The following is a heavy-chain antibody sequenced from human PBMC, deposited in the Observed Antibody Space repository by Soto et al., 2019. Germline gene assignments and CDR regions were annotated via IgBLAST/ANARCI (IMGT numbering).Heavy chain of an antibody. V-gene: IGHV1-18*01. D-gene: IGHD4-17*01. J-gene: IGHJ4*02. CDR1: GYTFTSYA. CDR3: ARDIAYGDYSDY. Sequence: ASVKVSCKASGYTFTSYAISWVRQAPGQGLEWMGWISAYNGNTNYAQKLQGRVTMTTDTSTSTAYMELRSLRSDDTAVYYCARDIAYGDYSDYWGQGTLVTVSS. CDR2: ISAYNGNT.